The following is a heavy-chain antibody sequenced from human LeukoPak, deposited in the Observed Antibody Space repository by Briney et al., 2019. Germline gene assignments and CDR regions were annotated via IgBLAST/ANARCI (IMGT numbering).Heavy chain of an antibody. D-gene: IGHD2-2*02. Sequence: GMSLRLSCAASGFIFDDCAMHWVRQAPGKGLEWVSGLSWNSNYIGYADSVKGRFTISRDNAKNSLYLQMNSLRAEDTAVYYCAKLNLYTPPNVEGAPCYFDYWGQGTLVTVSS. CDR2: LSWNSNYI. CDR3: AKLNLYTPPNVEGAPCYFDY. V-gene: IGHV3-9*01. CDR1: GFIFDDCA. J-gene: IGHJ4*02.